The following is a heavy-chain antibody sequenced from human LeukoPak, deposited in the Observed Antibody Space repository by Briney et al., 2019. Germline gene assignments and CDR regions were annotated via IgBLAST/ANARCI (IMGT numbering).Heavy chain of an antibody. J-gene: IGHJ4*02. V-gene: IGHV3-21*01. Sequence: GGSLRLSCAASGFTFSSYSMNWVRQAPGKGLEWVSSISCSSSYIYYTDPVKGRFTISRDNAKNSLYLQMNSLRAEDTAVYYCARRQVGATGAGPTGIDYWGQGTLVTVSS. CDR3: ARRQVGATGAGPTGIDY. CDR2: ISCSSSYI. CDR1: GFTFSSYS. D-gene: IGHD1-26*01.